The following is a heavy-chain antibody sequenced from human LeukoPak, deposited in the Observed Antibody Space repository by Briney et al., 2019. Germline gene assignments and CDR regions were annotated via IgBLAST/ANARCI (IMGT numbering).Heavy chain of an antibody. CDR3: ARDGDRAGYNRFDY. CDR2: IYYSGST. Sequence: SETLSLTCTVSGGSISSGDYYWSWIRQPPGKGLEWIGYIYYSGSTYYNPSLKSRVTISVDTSKNQFSLKLSSVTAADTAVYYCARDGDRAGYNRFDYWGQGTLVTVSS. J-gene: IGHJ4*02. D-gene: IGHD5-24*01. V-gene: IGHV4-30-4*01. CDR1: GGSISSGDYY.